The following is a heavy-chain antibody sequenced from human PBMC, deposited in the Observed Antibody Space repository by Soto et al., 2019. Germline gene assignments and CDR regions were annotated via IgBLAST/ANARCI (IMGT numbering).Heavy chain of an antibody. CDR3: ARGRGVYDFWSGSIRVYFDY. V-gene: IGHV4-34*01. D-gene: IGHD3-3*01. CDR1: GGSFSGYY. J-gene: IGHJ4*02. Sequence: SETLSLTCAVYGGSFSGYYWSWIRQPPGKGLEWIGEINHSGSTNYNPSLKSRVTISVDTSKNQFSLKLSSVTAADTAVYYCARGRGVYDFWSGSIRVYFDYWGQGTLVTVSS. CDR2: INHSGST.